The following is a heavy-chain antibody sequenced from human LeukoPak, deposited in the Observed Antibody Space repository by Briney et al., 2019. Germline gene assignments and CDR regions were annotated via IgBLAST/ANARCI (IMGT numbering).Heavy chain of an antibody. Sequence: SETLSLTCTVSGGSISSSSYYWGWIRQPPGKGLEWIGSIYYSGSTYYNPSLKSRVTTSVDTSKNQFSLKLSSVTAADTAVYYCARFEYSSSPGADYWGQGTLVTVSS. J-gene: IGHJ4*02. CDR1: GGSISSSSYY. CDR3: ARFEYSSSPGADY. D-gene: IGHD6-6*01. V-gene: IGHV4-39*01. CDR2: IYYSGST.